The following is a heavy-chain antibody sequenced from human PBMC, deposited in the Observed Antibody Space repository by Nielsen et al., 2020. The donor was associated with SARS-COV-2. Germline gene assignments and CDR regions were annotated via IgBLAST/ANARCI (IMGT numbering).Heavy chain of an antibody. V-gene: IGHV1-69*04. Sequence: SVKVSCKASGGSFSSYAISWVRQAPGQGLEWMGRIIPILDMADYGQQFQGRLTITADKSASTAYMELSSLRSEDTAVYYCARHLRGYIDYWGHGTLVTVSS. CDR3: ARHLRGYIDY. CDR2: IIPILDMA. J-gene: IGHJ4*01. CDR1: GGSFSSYA.